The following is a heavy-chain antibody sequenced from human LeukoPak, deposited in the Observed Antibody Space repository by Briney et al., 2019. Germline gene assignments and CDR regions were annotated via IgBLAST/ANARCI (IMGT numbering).Heavy chain of an antibody. Sequence: ASVKVSCKASGYTFTGYYMHWVRQAPGQGLEWMGWINPNSGGTNYAQKFQGRVTMTRDMSISTAYMELSRLRSDDTAVYYCARGYSSGWYLPWTVPYYGMDVWGQGTTVTVSS. CDR1: GYTFTGYY. CDR2: INPNSGGT. D-gene: IGHD6-19*01. J-gene: IGHJ6*02. V-gene: IGHV1-2*02. CDR3: ARGYSSGWYLPWTVPYYGMDV.